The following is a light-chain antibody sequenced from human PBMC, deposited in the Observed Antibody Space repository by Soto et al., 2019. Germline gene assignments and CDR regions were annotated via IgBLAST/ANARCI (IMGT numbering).Light chain of an antibody. CDR1: QSVSSY. CDR2: NAS. J-gene: IGKJ4*01. CDR3: QQRNSWPPLT. Sequence: EIVLTQSPATLSLSPGESATISCRASQSVSSYFAWYQQKPDQHPRLLIYNASNRSTGIPATFSGRGSGTDFTLPISSLEPEDFAVYYCQQRNSWPPLTFGGGTKVEIK. V-gene: IGKV3-11*01.